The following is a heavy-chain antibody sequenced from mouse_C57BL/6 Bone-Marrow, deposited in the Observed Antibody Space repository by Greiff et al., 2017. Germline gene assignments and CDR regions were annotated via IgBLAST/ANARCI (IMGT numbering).Heavy chain of an antibody. CDR3: TYYPRFDY. CDR2: IDPETGGT. V-gene: IGHV1-15*01. Sequence: VQLVESGAELVRPGASVTLSCKASGYTFTDYEMHWVKQTPVHGLEWIGAIDPETGGTAYNQKFKGKAILTADKSSSTAYMELRSLTSEDSAVYYCTYYPRFDYWGQGTTLTVSS. CDR1: GYTFTDYE. D-gene: IGHD2-1*01. J-gene: IGHJ2*01.